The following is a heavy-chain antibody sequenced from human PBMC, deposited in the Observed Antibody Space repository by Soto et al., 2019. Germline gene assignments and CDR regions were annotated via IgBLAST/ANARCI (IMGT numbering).Heavy chain of an antibody. CDR1: GFTFDDYS. V-gene: IGHV3-9*01. D-gene: IGHD2-21*02. CDR2: ISWNSGSI. CDR3: GKDRSGDYESIGAFDI. J-gene: IGHJ3*02. Sequence: EVQLVESGGGLVQPGRSLRLSCAASGFTFDDYSMHWVRQAPGKGLEWVSGISWNSGSIGYADSVKGRFTISRDNAKNSLYLQMNSLRAEDTALYYCGKDRSGDYESIGAFDIWGPGTMVTVSS.